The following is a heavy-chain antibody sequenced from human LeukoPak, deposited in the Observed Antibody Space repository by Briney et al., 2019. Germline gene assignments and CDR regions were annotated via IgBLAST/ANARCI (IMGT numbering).Heavy chain of an antibody. CDR3: SRGGNFAF. CDR2: INHSGST. Sequence: PSETLSLTCAVSGYSISSGYYWGWIRQPPGKGLEWIGSINHSGSTYYNPSLKSRVTISIDTSKNQFSLNLSSVTAADTAVYYSSRGGNFAFWGQGTLVTVSS. J-gene: IGHJ4*02. CDR1: GYSISSGYY. V-gene: IGHV4-38-2*01.